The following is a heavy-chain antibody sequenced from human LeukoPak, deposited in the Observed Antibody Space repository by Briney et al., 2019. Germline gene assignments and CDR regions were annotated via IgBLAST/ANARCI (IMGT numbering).Heavy chain of an antibody. CDR2: INSDGSST. CDR3: AREFASAGTWYYYYYMDV. CDR1: GITFSSYW. D-gene: IGHD6-19*01. Sequence: PGGSLRLSCAASGITFSSYWMHWVRQAPGKGLVWVSRINSDGSSTSYADSVKGRFTISRDNAKNTLYLQMNSLRAEDTAVYYCAREFASAGTWYYYYYMDVWGKGTTVTVSS. J-gene: IGHJ6*03. V-gene: IGHV3-74*01.